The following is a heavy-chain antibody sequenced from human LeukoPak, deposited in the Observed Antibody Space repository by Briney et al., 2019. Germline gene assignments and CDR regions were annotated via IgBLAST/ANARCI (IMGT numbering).Heavy chain of an antibody. CDR1: GYTFTGYY. CDR2: INPNSGGT. Sequence: GASVKVSCKASGYTFTGYYMHWVRQAPGQGLEWMGWINPNSGGTNYAQKFQGRVTMTRDTSISTAYMELSRLRSDDTAVYYCARLPSSYNWNDDAFDIWGQGTMVTVSS. D-gene: IGHD1-1*01. CDR3: ARLPSSYNWNDDAFDI. J-gene: IGHJ3*02. V-gene: IGHV1-2*02.